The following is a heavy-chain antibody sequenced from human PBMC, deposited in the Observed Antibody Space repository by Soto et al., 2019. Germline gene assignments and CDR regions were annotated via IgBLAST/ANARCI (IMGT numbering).Heavy chain of an antibody. CDR2: IRNSVNNYAT. J-gene: IGHJ4*02. D-gene: IGHD6-13*01. V-gene: IGHV3-73*02. CDR1: GFTFRGSA. CDR3: ARHPRTGGSKSLDY. Sequence: EVQLVESGGGLVQPGGSLKLSCAASGFTFRGSAIHWVRQASGKGLEWVGRIRNSVNNYATESAASVKGRFTISRDDSKNTAYLLMNRLQSEDAAVYFCARHPRTGGSKSLDYWGQGNLVIVSS.